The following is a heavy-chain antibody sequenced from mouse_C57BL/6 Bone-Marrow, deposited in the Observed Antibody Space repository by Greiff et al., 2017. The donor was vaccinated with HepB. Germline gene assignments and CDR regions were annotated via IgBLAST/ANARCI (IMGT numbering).Heavy chain of an antibody. CDR2: ISDGGSYT. CDR3: ARIRRGSFYAMDY. V-gene: IGHV5-4*01. D-gene: IGHD2-12*01. CDR1: GFTFSSYA. J-gene: IGHJ4*01. Sequence: EVQVVESGGGLVKPGGSLKLSCAASGFTFSSYAMSWVRQTPEKRLEWVATISDGGSYTYYPDNVKGRFTISRDNAKNNLYLQMSHLKSEDTAMYYCARIRRGSFYAMDYWGQGTSVTVSS.